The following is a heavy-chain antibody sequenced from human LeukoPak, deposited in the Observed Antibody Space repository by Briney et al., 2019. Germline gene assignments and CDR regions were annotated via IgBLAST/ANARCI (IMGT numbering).Heavy chain of an antibody. CDR2: IYYSGST. V-gene: IGHV4-31*03. Sequence: SETLSLTCTVSGGSISSGGYYWSWIRQHPGKGLEWIGYIYYSGSTYYNPSLKSRVTISVDTSKNQFSLKLSSVTAADTAVYYCARDPMHYYDSSGLPTRAFDIWGQGTMVTVSS. CDR3: ARDPMHYYDSSGLPTRAFDI. J-gene: IGHJ3*02. CDR1: GGSISSGGYY. D-gene: IGHD3-22*01.